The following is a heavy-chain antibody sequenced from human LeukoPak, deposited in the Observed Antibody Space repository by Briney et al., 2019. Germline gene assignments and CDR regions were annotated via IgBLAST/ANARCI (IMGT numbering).Heavy chain of an antibody. CDR2: IYTSGST. D-gene: IGHD5-12*01. J-gene: IGHJ5*02. Sequence: SETLSLTCTVSGGSISSYYWSWIRQPPGKGLEWIGYIYTSGSTNYNPSLKSRVTISVDTSKNQFSLKLSSVTAADTAVYYCAKADLGYRGYDLIWFDPWGQGTLVTVSS. V-gene: IGHV4-4*09. CDR3: AKADLGYRGYDLIWFDP. CDR1: GGSISSYY.